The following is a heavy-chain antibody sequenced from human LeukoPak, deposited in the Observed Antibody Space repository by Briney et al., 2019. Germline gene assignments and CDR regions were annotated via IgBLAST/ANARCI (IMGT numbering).Heavy chain of an antibody. CDR1: GGSISSSSYY. J-gene: IGHJ6*03. D-gene: IGHD2-2*01. CDR3: ARAGGYCSSTSCRTRYYYYYYMDV. Sequence: PSETLSLTCTVSGGSISSSSYYWGWIRQPPGKGLEWIGSIYYSGSTYYNPSLKSRVTISVDTSKNQFSLKLSSVTAADTAVYYCARAGGYCSSTSCRTRYYYYYYMDVWAKGPRSPSP. CDR2: IYYSGST. V-gene: IGHV4-39*07.